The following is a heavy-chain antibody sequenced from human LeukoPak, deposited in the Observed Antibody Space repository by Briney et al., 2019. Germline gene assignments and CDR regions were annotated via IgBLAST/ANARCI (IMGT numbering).Heavy chain of an antibody. CDR1: GYTFTSYD. CDR2: INPNSGNT. Sequence: ASVKVSCKASGYTFTSYDINWVRQATGQGLEWMGWINPNSGNTGYAQKFQGRVTMTRNTSISTAYMEPSSLRSEDTAVYYCARGIPNGYSSSWYQVENWFDPWGQGTLVTVSS. D-gene: IGHD6-13*01. V-gene: IGHV1-8*01. J-gene: IGHJ5*02. CDR3: ARGIPNGYSSSWYQVENWFDP.